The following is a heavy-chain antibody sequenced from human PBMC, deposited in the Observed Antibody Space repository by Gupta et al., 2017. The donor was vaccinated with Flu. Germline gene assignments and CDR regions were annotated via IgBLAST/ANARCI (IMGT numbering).Heavy chain of an antibody. V-gene: IGHV3-48*03. J-gene: IGHJ5*02. Sequence: EERLVESGGGLVRSGGSLRLSCSASGFTLTRYARNWVRQAPGKGLEWISYISSSGTNLYYAESVTGRMTVSRDNARNSVYLQMDSLTVEDTAVYYCARDLVDYGLNPWGQGTLVTVTS. D-gene: IGHD2-2*01. CDR3: ARDLVDYGLNP. CDR2: ISSSGTNL. CDR1: GFTLTRYA.